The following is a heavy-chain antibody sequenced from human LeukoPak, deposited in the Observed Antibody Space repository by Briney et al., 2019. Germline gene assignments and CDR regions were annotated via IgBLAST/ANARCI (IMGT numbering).Heavy chain of an antibody. CDR1: GYTFTSYD. V-gene: IGHV1-8*01. CDR3: ARGSGYCSGGSCYVNWFDP. D-gene: IGHD2-15*01. CDR2: MNPNSGNT. Sequence: ASVKVSCKASGYTFTSYDINWVRQATGQGLEWMGWMNPNSGNTGYAQKFQGRVTMTRNTSISTAYMELSSLRSEVTAVYYCARGSGYCSGGSCYVNWFDPWGQGTLVTVSS. J-gene: IGHJ5*02.